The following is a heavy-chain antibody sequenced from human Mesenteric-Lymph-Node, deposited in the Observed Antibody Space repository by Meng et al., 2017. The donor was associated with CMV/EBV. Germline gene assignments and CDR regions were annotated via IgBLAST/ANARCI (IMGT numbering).Heavy chain of an antibody. V-gene: IGHV3-15*01. Sequence: LRLACAAYGCTFSNAWMNWVRQDAGKGLEWVGIIKSKSDGGTIDYAAPVKGRFTISREDSKNTMYLQMNSLKTEDTAVYYCNRVPDYWGQGTLVTVSS. CDR3: NRVPDY. CDR1: GCTFSNAW. CDR2: IKSKSDGGTI. J-gene: IGHJ4*02.